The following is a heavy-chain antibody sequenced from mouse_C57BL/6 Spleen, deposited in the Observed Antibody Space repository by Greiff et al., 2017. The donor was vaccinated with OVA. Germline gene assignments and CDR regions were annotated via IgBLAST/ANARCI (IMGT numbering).Heavy chain of an antibody. D-gene: IGHD2-1*01. J-gene: IGHJ2*01. V-gene: IGHV5-9-1*02. CDR3: TREVYYGNVFDY. Sequence: EVKVVESGAGLVKPGGSLKLSCAASGFTFSSYAMSWVRQTPEKRLEWVAYISSGGDYIYYADTVKGRFTISRDNARNTLYLQMSSLKSEDTAMYYCTREVYYGNVFDYWGQGTTLTVSS. CDR1: GFTFSSYA. CDR2: ISSGGDYI.